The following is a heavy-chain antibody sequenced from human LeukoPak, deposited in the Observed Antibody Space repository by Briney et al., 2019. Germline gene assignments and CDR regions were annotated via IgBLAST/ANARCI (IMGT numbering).Heavy chain of an antibody. CDR1: GGTFSSYA. CDR2: IIPIFGTA. J-gene: IGHJ4*02. Sequence: ASVKVSCKASGGTFSSYAISWVRQAPGQGLEWMGGIIPIFGTANYAQKFQGRVTITADESTSTAYMELSSLRSEDTAVYYCASGFIAAAALENWGQGTLVTVSS. V-gene: IGHV1-69*13. CDR3: ASGFIAAAALEN. D-gene: IGHD6-13*01.